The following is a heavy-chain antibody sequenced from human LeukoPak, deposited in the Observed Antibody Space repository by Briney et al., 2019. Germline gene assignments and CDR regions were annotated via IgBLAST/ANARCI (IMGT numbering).Heavy chain of an antibody. D-gene: IGHD3-10*01. CDR3: AKERGSTTFYDY. V-gene: IGHV3-30*18. Sequence: PGGSLRLSCAASGFTFSSYGMHWVRQAPGKGLEWVAVISYDGSNKYYADSVKGRFTISRDNSKNTLYLQMNSLRAEDSAVYYCAKERGSTTFYDYWGQGTLVTVSS. CDR1: GFTFSSYG. CDR2: ISYDGSNK. J-gene: IGHJ4*02.